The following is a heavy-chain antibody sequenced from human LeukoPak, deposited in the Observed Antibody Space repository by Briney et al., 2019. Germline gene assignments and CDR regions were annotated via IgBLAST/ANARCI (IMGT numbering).Heavy chain of an antibody. Sequence: SETLSLTCSFSIVSIKNYYWNWIRQSPGKGQQWIGYIYYTGSTDYNFSLKSRVTISLDTSENQFSLRLNSVTAADSAVYFCASSRGPSSSWSFDSWGQGILVTVSS. CDR1: IVSIKNYY. CDR3: ASSRGPSSSWSFDS. V-gene: IGHV4-59*01. CDR2: IYYTGST. D-gene: IGHD6-13*01. J-gene: IGHJ4*02.